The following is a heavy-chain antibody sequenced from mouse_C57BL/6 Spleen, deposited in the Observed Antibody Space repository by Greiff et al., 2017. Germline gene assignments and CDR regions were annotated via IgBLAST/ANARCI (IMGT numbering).Heavy chain of an antibody. CDR3: ARDYGYERATSY. J-gene: IGHJ3*01. V-gene: IGHV1-82*01. Sequence: QVQLQQPGPELVKPGASVKISCKASGYAFSSSWMNWVKQRPGKGLEWIGRIYPGDGDTNYNGKFKGKATLTADKSSSTAYMQLSSLTSEDSAVYFCARDYGYERATSYWGQGTLVTVSA. CDR1: GYAFSSSW. CDR2: IYPGDGDT. D-gene: IGHD2-2*01.